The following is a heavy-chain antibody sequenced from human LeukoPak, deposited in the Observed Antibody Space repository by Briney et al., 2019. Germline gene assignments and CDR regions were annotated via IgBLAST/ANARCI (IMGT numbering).Heavy chain of an antibody. D-gene: IGHD2-15*01. Sequence: PSETLSLTCTVSGGSISSYYWSWIRQPPGKGLEWIGHISYSGSTNYNPSLKSRVTISVDTSENQFSLKLSSVTAADTAVYYCARSGLVGLYCNGGSCYSFDYWGQGTLVTVSS. CDR3: ARSGLVGLYCNGGSCYSFDY. CDR1: GGSISSYY. CDR2: ISYSGST. J-gene: IGHJ4*02. V-gene: IGHV4-59*12.